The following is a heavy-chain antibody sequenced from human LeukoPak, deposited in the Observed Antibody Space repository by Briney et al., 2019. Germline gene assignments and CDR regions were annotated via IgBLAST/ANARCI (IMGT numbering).Heavy chain of an antibody. CDR2: IYSGGST. D-gene: IGHD1-26*01. Sequence: GGSLRLSCAASGFTVSSNYMSWVRQAPGKGLEWVSVIYSGGSTYYADSVKGRFTISRDNSKNTLYLQMNSLRAEDTAVYYCARSIVGATREFDYWGQGTLVTVSS. J-gene: IGHJ4*02. V-gene: IGHV3-53*01. CDR1: GFTVSSNY. CDR3: ARSIVGATREFDY.